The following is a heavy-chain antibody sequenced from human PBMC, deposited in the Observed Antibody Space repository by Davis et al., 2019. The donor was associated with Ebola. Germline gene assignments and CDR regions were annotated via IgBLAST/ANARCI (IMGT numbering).Heavy chain of an antibody. CDR1: GGSFSGYY. D-gene: IGHD2-15*01. J-gene: IGHJ4*02. CDR3: ARGYCSGGSCYSRNQILLFDY. CDR2: INHSGST. Sequence: PSETLSLTCAVYGGSFSGYYWSWIRQPPGKGLEWIGEINHSGSTNYKPSLKSPVTISVDTSKNQFSLQLSSVTAADTAVYYCARGYCSGGSCYSRNQILLFDYWGQGTLVTVSS. V-gene: IGHV4-34*01.